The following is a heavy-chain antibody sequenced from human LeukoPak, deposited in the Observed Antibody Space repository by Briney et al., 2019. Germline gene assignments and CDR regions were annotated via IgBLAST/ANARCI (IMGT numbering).Heavy chain of an antibody. CDR3: ARYIAAREMNFDY. CDR2: IYPGDSDT. D-gene: IGHD6-6*01. Sequence: PGASLTISCTGSGYIFTSYWIGWVRQMPGKGLEWMGIIYPGDSDTRYSPSFPGQVTISADKSISTAYLQWSSLKASDTAMYYCARYIAAREMNFDYWGQGTLVTVSS. CDR1: GYIFTSYW. V-gene: IGHV5-51*03. J-gene: IGHJ4*02.